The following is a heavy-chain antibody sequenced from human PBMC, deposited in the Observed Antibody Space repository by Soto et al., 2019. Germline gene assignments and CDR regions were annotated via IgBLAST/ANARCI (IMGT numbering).Heavy chain of an antibody. V-gene: IGHV4-39*01. CDR3: VGYHLLSRGGSYYSFDY. J-gene: IGHJ4*02. D-gene: IGHD2-2*01. CDR2: IYYSGST. Sequence: SETLSLTCTVSGGSISSSSYYWGWIRQPPGKGLEWIGSIYYSGSTYYNPSLKSRVTISVDTSKNQFSLKLSSVTAADTAMYYCVGYHLLSRGGSYYSFDYWGQGPLVTVSS. CDR1: GGSISSSSYY.